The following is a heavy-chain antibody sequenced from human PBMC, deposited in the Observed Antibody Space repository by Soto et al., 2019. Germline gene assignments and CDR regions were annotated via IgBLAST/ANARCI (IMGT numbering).Heavy chain of an antibody. D-gene: IGHD3-22*01. J-gene: IGHJ4*02. V-gene: IGHV3-33*01. CDR2: IWYDGSNK. Sequence: VAVIWYDGSNKYYADSVKGRFTISRDNSKNTLYLQMNSLRAEDTAVYYCARETYYYDSSGYYFDYWGQGTLVTVSS. CDR3: ARETYYYDSSGYYFDY.